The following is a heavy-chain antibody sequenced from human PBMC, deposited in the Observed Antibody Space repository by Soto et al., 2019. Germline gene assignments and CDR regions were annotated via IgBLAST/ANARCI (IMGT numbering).Heavy chain of an antibody. CDR3: ARLISGTYSDWFDS. CDR1: GYTFTRYG. V-gene: IGHV1-18*04. Sequence: QVQLVQSGAEVKKPGASVKVSCKASGYTFTRYGITWVRQAPGQGLEWMGWISADYAKTKYAQKIQGRVTMTTDTSTSTAYVELRSLRSDDTAVYYCARLISGTYSDWFDSWGQGTLVTVSS. CDR2: ISADYAKT. D-gene: IGHD1-26*01. J-gene: IGHJ5*01.